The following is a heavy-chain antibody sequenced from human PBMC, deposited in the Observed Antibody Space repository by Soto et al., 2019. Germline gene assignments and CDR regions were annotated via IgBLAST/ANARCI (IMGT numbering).Heavy chain of an antibody. Sequence: SETLSLTCTVSGGSISSYYWSWIRQPPGKGLEWIGYIYYSGSTNYNPSLKSRVTISVDTSKNQFSLKLSSVTAADTAVYYCARVMRYDFWSGYYKGSYYYYYMDVWGKGTTVTV. CDR3: ARVMRYDFWSGYYKGSYYYYYMDV. CDR1: GGSISSYY. V-gene: IGHV4-59*01. CDR2: IYYSGST. D-gene: IGHD3-3*01. J-gene: IGHJ6*03.